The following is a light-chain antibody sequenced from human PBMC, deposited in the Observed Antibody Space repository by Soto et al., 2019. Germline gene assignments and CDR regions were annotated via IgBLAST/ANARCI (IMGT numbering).Light chain of an antibody. J-gene: IGKJ2*03. CDR1: QGIRDD. CDR3: LQHHGYPYS. CDR2: GAT. V-gene: IGKV1-17*01. Sequence: DIQMTQSPSSLSASVGDRVTITCRASQGIRDDLAWYQQKPGKAPQRLIDGATSLQSGVPSRFSGSVSGTHFTLTISSLQPEDVATYYCLQHHGYPYSFGQGTKLEIK.